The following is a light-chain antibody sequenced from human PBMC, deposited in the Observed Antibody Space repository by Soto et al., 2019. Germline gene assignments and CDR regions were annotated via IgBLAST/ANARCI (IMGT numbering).Light chain of an antibody. J-gene: IGKJ3*01. CDR3: QQYDNLPRT. Sequence: DIQMNQSPSSLSASVGDRVTITCQASQDISNYLNWYQQKPGKAPKLLIYDASNLETGVPSRFSGSGSGTYFTFTISSLQPEDIATYYCQQYDNLPRTFGPGTKVDIK. CDR2: DAS. CDR1: QDISNY. V-gene: IGKV1-33*01.